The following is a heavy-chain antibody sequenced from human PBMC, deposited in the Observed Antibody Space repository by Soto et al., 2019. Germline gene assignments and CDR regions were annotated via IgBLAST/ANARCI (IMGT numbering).Heavy chain of an antibody. D-gene: IGHD3-3*01. J-gene: IGHJ4*02. V-gene: IGHV3-13*01. CDR2: IGTAGDT. CDR3: ERDYYGYGSGPSGFYY. CDR1: GFTFSSYD. Sequence: PGGSLRLSCAASGFTFSSYDMHWVRQATGKGLEWVSAIGTAGDTYYPGSVKGRFTISRENAKNSLYLQMNSLRAEDTAVYYCERDYYGYGSGPSGFYYRAQGTLVTVSS.